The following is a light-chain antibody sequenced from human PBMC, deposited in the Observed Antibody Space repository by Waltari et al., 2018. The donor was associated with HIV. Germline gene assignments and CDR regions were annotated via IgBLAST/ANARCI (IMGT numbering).Light chain of an antibody. Sequence: QSALTQPASVSGSPGQSITISCTGTRSDVGSYNLFSWYQQHPGKAPKLMIYEVSKRPSGVSNRFSGSKSGNTASLTISGLQAEDEADYYCCSYAGSSTYVFGTGTKVTVL. V-gene: IGLV2-23*02. CDR3: CSYAGSSTYV. CDR1: RSDVGSYNL. J-gene: IGLJ1*01. CDR2: EVS.